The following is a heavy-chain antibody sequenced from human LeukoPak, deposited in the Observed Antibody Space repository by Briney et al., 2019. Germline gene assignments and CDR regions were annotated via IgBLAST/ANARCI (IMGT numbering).Heavy chain of an antibody. CDR3: AKDRSGYGDY. D-gene: IGHD5-12*01. CDR2: ISGSGGST. CDR1: GFTFSSYA. Sequence: GGSLRLSCAASGFTFSSYAMSWVRQAPGKGLEWVSDISGSGGSTYYADSVKGRFTISRDNSKNALYLQMNSLRAEDTAVYYCAKDRSGYGDYWGQGTLVTVSS. V-gene: IGHV3-23*01. J-gene: IGHJ4*02.